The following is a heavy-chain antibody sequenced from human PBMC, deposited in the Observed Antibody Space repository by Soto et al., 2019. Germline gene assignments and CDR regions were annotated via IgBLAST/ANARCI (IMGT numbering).Heavy chain of an antibody. V-gene: IGHV4-59*12. D-gene: IGHD3-10*01. J-gene: IGHJ4*02. CDR2: IYYSGST. CDR3: ARGVRLLWFGETSAYFDY. Sequence: LETLCLTCTVSGGSISSYDGSWIRQPPGKGLEWIGYIYYSGSTNYNPSLKSRVTISVDSSKNQFSLKLDSVTAADTAVYYCARGVRLLWFGETSAYFDYWGQGTLVTVSS. CDR1: GGSISSYD.